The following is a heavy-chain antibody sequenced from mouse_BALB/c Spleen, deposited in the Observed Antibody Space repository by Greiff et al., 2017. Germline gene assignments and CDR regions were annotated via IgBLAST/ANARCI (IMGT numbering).Heavy chain of an antibody. J-gene: IGHJ4*01. CDR1: GYTFSSYW. CDR3: ARGERRVRDDAMDY. Sequence: VQLQQSGAELMKPGASVKISCKATGYTFSSYWIEWVKQRPGHGLEWIGEILPGSGSTNYNEKFKGKATFTADTSSNTAYIQLSSLTSEDSAVYYCARGERRVRDDAMDYWGQGTSVTVSS. V-gene: IGHV1-9*01. CDR2: ILPGSGST.